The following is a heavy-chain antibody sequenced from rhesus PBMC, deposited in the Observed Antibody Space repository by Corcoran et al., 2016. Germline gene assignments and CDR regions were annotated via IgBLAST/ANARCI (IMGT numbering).Heavy chain of an antibody. V-gene: IGHV4S11*01. Sequence: QVQLQESGPGLVKPLETLSLICAVSGGSISSIYWSWIRLAPGKGREWIGDIYGSGSNTNSTPSLKSRVTLSGDTSKNHLSLKLSSVTAADTAVYYCARTSLGDWGPGVLVTVSS. CDR3: ARTSLGD. J-gene: IGHJ5-1*01. CDR1: GGSISSIY. CDR2: IYGSGSNT. D-gene: IGHD7-45*01.